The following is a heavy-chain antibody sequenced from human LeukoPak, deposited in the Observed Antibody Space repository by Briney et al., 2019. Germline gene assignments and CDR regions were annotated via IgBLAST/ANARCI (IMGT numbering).Heavy chain of an antibody. CDR1: GYTLTELS. Sequence: GASVKVSCKVSGYTLTELSMHWVRQAPGQGLEWMGWISAYNGNTNYAQKLQGRVTMTTDTSTSTAYMELRSLRSDDTAVYYCARVPRGSRYYDSSGYYYTFDYWGQGTLVTVSS. V-gene: IGHV1-18*01. D-gene: IGHD3-22*01. J-gene: IGHJ4*02. CDR2: ISAYNGNT. CDR3: ARVPRGSRYYDSSGYYYTFDY.